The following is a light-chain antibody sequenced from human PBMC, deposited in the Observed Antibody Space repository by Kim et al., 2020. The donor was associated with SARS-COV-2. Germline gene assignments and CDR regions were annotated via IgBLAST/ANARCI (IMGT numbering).Light chain of an antibody. Sequence: EIVMTQSPATLSVSPGERATLSCRASQSVSSNFAWYQQKPGQAPRLLIYGASTRVTGIPARFSGSGSGTEFTLTISSLQSEDFAVYYCHQYNNWPPNTFGQGTKLEIK. V-gene: IGKV3-15*01. J-gene: IGKJ2*01. CDR1: QSVSSN. CDR2: GAS. CDR3: HQYNNWPPNT.